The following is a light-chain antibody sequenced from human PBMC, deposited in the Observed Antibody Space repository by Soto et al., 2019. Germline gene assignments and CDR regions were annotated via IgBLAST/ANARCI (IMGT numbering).Light chain of an antibody. Sequence: EIVMTESAATRSVSTGERATLSCRASQIVSGNLAWYQQKPGQAPRLLIYGASTRATGIPARFSGSGSGTEFTLTINSLQSEDFAVYYCQQYNNWPRTFGQGTKV. V-gene: IGKV3-15*01. CDR1: QIVSGN. CDR3: QQYNNWPRT. J-gene: IGKJ1*01. CDR2: GAS.